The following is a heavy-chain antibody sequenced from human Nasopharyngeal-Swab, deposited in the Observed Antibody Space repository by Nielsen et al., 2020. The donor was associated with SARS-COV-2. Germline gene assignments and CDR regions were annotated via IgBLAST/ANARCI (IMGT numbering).Heavy chain of an antibody. CDR1: GYTFTSYD. J-gene: IGHJ6*03. Sequence: ASVKVSCKASGYTFTSYDINWVRQATGQGLEWMGWMNPNSGNTGYAQKFQGRVTMTRNTSISTAYMELSSLRSEDTAVYYCARGISLYYYYYYMDVWGKGTTDTVSS. V-gene: IGHV1-8*01. D-gene: IGHD3-3*02. CDR3: ARGISLYYYYYYMDV. CDR2: MNPNSGNT.